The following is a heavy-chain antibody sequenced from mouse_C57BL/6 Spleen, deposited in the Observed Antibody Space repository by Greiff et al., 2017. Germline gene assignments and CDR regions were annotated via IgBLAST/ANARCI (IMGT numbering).Heavy chain of an antibody. J-gene: IGHJ3*01. V-gene: IGHV1-55*01. CDR1: GYTFTSYW. CDR3: AREAAYYSNPAWFAY. CDR2: IYPGSGST. D-gene: IGHD2-5*01. Sequence: QVQLQQPGAELVKPGASVKMSCKASGYTFTSYWITWVKQRPGQGLEWIGDIYPGSGSTNYNEKFKSKATLTVDTSSSTAYMQLSSLTSEDSAVYYCAREAAYYSNPAWFAYWGQGTLVTVSA.